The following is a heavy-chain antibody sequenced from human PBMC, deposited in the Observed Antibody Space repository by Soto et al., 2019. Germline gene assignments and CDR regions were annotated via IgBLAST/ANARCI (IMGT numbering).Heavy chain of an antibody. Sequence: GGSLRLSCAASGFTFSGSAMHWVRQASGKGLEWVGRIRSKANSYATAYAASVKGRFTISRDDSKNTAYLQMNSLKTEDTAVYYCTRRPPFMVRGVIIPWSGMDVWGQGTTVTVSS. V-gene: IGHV3-73*01. CDR3: TRRPPFMVRGVIIPWSGMDV. D-gene: IGHD3-10*01. CDR1: GFTFSGSA. CDR2: IRSKANSYAT. J-gene: IGHJ6*02.